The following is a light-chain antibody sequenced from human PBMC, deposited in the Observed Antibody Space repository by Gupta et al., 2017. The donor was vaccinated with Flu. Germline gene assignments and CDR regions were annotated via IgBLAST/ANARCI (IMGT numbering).Light chain of an antibody. CDR2: SNS. CDR3: QSYDNSLSASV. V-gene: IGLV1-40*01. CDR1: RSNLGAGHD. J-gene: IGLJ1*01. Sequence: QSVLTQPPSVSGAPGQRVTISCSGSRSNLGAGHDVHWFQQLPGTAPKLLIYSNSNRASGVPDRFSGSMSGTSASLAITGLQAEDEADYYCQSYDNSLSASVFGTGTKVTVL.